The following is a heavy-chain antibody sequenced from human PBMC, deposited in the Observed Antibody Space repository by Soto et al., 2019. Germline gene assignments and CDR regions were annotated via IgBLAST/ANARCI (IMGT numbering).Heavy chain of an antibody. CDR3: ARLPYYYGSGSYQGLDY. Sequence: EPLKISCKGSGYNFTSYWISRVRPLPGKGLEWMGRIDPSDSYTNYSPSFQGHVTISADKSISTAYLQWSSLKASDTAMYYCARLPYYYGSGSYQGLDYWGQGTLVTVS. D-gene: IGHD3-10*01. CDR1: GYNFTSYW. J-gene: IGHJ4*02. CDR2: IDPSDSYT. V-gene: IGHV5-10-1*01.